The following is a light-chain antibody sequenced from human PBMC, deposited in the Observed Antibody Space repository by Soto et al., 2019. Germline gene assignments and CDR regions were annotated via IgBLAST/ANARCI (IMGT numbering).Light chain of an antibody. V-gene: IGKV3-15*01. J-gene: IGKJ1*01. CDR3: QQYNNWPRT. Sequence: EILMKQSPATLSVSPGERATLSCRASQSVSSYLAWYQQKPGQPPRLLIYGASTRATGIPARFSGSGSGTDFTLTISSLQSEDFAVYYCQQYNNWPRTFGQGTKVDI. CDR2: GAS. CDR1: QSVSSY.